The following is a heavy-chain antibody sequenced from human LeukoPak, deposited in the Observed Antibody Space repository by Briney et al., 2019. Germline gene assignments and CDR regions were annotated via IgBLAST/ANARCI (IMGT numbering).Heavy chain of an antibody. J-gene: IGHJ4*02. Sequence: GGSLRLSCAASGFTFSNAWLSWVRQAPGKGLEWVGRIKRKTDGETTDYAAPVKGRFTISRDDSKNTLYLQMNSLKTEDTAVYYCTTDSDERGYWGQGTLVTVSS. CDR1: GFTFSNAW. CDR2: IKRKTDGETT. V-gene: IGHV3-15*01. CDR3: TTDSDERGY.